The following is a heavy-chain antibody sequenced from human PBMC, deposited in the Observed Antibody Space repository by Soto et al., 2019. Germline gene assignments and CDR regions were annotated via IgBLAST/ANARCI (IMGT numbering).Heavy chain of an antibody. V-gene: IGHV1-69*13. CDR2: IIPIFGTA. CDR1: GGTFSSYA. D-gene: IGHD3-3*01. J-gene: IGHJ3*02. CDR3: ARSIFGVVHDAFDI. Sequence: SVKVSCKASGGTFSSYAISWVRQAPGQGLEWMGGIIPIFGTANYAQKFQGRVTITADESTSTAYMELSSLRSEDTAVYYCARSIFGVVHDAFDICGQGTMVTVSS.